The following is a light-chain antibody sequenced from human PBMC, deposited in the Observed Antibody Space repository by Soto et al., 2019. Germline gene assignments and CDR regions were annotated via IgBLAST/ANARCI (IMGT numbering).Light chain of an antibody. Sequence: IQMTQSPPSLSASVGDRVTITCRASQSIINFVNWYQHKPGKAPKLLIHSASTLQGGVPSRFSGSGSGTVFTLTISGLQPEDYATYFCQQSYSTPTWTFGPGTKVDIK. J-gene: IGKJ1*01. CDR2: SAS. CDR3: QQSYSTPTWT. CDR1: QSIINF. V-gene: IGKV1-39*01.